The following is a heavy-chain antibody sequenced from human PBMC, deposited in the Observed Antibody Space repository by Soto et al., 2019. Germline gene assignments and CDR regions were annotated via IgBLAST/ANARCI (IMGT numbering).Heavy chain of an antibody. D-gene: IGHD3-10*01. V-gene: IGHV4-34*01. J-gene: IGHJ6*02. CDR3: ASPYYPNGMDV. CDR1: GGSFSGYY. Sequence: SDTLSLTCAVYGGSFSGYYWSWIRQPPGKGLEWIGEINHSGSTNYNPSLKSRVTISVDTSKNQFSLKLSSVTAADTAVYYCASPYYPNGMDVWGQGTTVTVSS. CDR2: INHSGST.